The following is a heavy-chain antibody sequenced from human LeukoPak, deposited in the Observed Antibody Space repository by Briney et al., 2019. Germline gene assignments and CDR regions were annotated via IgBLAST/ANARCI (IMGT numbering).Heavy chain of an antibody. CDR2: IHHSGST. D-gene: IGHD5-12*01. Sequence: PSETLSLTCTVSGYSISSGYHWGWIRQPPGKGLEWMGSIHHSGSTYYNPSLKSRVTIAVDTSKNQFSLKLTSVTAADTVVYYCARLQSDYDYDYFDYWGQGTLVTVSS. V-gene: IGHV4-38-2*02. CDR1: GYSISSGYH. J-gene: IGHJ4*02. CDR3: ARLQSDYDYDYFDY.